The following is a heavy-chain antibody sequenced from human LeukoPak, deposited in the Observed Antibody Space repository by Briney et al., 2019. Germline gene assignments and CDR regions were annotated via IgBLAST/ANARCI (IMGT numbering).Heavy chain of an antibody. V-gene: IGHV1-24*01. CDR3: ATVRPTDDPYYFDY. CDR2: FEPEEGET. CDR1: GYTLTELS. J-gene: IGHJ4*02. Sequence: ASVKVSCKVSGYTLTELSMHWVRQAPGKGLEWMGGFEPEEGETIYAQKFQGRVTMTEDTSSDTAYMELSSLRSEDTAVYYCATVRPTDDPYYFDYWGQGTLVTVSS. D-gene: IGHD2-21*01.